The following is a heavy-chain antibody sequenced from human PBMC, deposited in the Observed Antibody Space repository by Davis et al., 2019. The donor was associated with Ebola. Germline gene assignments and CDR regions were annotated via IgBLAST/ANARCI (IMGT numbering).Heavy chain of an antibody. CDR3: AKGNTIFGADTVDY. Sequence: PGGSLRPSCAASGFTFSSYSMSWVRQAPGKGLEWFSAISCSGGSTYYADSVKGRFTISRDNSKNPLYLQMNSLRAEDTAVYYCAKGNTIFGADTVDYWGQGTLVTVSS. D-gene: IGHD3-3*01. CDR1: GFTFSSYS. CDR2: ISCSGGST. V-gene: IGHV3-23*01. J-gene: IGHJ4*02.